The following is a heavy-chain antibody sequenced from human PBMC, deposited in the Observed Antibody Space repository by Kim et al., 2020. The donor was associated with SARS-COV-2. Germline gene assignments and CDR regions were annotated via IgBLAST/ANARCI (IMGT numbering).Heavy chain of an antibody. CDR3: ARGALRSYYYYGMDV. D-gene: IGHD4-17*01. V-gene: IGHV1-3*01. Sequence: KFQDRVTITRETSANTAHMELSSLRSEDTAVYYCARGALRSYYYYGMDVWGQGTTVTVSS. J-gene: IGHJ6*02.